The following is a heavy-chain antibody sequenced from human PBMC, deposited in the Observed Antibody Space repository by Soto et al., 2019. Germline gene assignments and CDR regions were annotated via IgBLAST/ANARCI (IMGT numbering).Heavy chain of an antibody. D-gene: IGHD1-7*01. J-gene: IGHJ3*01. V-gene: IGHV1-2*02. CDR2: MNPSSGGS. CDR3: ARERHLNSPSDAFDL. Sequence: QVHLVQSGAEVKKPGASVKVSCMASGYNFIAQNIHWVRQAPGLGLEWMGEMNPSSGGSDYAQEFQGRVTLPRDTPISTDYMELTSLKSVDTAVYYCARERHLNSPSDAFDLWGQGTMVIVSS. CDR1: GYNFIAQN.